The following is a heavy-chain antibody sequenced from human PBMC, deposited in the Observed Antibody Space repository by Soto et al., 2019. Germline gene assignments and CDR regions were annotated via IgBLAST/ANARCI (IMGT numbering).Heavy chain of an antibody. Sequence: GGSLRLSCAASGFTFSNYTMHWVRQAPGKGLEWVAIISYDGSYKYYADSVRGRFTISRDNSKNTLYLLLNSLRAEDTAVYYCNYDSSGSHSGYYFDYWGQGTVVTVSS. CDR3: NYDSSGSHSGYYFDY. CDR2: ISYDGSYK. CDR1: GFTFSNYT. J-gene: IGHJ4*02. V-gene: IGHV3-30-3*01. D-gene: IGHD3-22*01.